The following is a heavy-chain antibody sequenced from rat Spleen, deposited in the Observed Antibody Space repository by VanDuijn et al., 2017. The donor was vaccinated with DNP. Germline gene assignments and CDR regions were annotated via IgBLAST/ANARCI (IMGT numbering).Heavy chain of an antibody. CDR2: IISDGSRT. V-gene: IGHV5S10*01. Sequence: EVQLVQSGGDLVQPERSLKLSCAASGFTFSDYNMAWVRQAPKKGLEWVATIISDGSRTYYRDSVKGRFTISRDNAENTVYLQMNSLRSEDTATYYCARHNYYAMDAWGQGTSVTVSS. CDR3: ARHNYYAMDA. CDR1: GFTFSDYN. J-gene: IGHJ4*01.